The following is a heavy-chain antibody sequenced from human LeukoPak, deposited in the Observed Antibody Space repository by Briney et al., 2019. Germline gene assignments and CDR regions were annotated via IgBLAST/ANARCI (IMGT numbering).Heavy chain of an antibody. D-gene: IGHD3-22*01. CDR2: IKQHGSEK. V-gene: IGHV3-7*03. Sequence: GGSLRLSCAASGFTFSSYWMSWVRQAPGKGLEWVANIKQHGSEKYYVDSVKGRFTISRDNAKNSLYLQMNSLRAEDTAVYYCAKASLHYYDSSGYPLGVAFDIWGQGTMVTVSS. CDR1: GFTFSSYW. J-gene: IGHJ3*02. CDR3: AKASLHYYDSSGYPLGVAFDI.